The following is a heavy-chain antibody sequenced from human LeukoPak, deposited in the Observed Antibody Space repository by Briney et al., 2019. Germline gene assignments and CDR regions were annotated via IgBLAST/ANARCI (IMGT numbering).Heavy chain of an antibody. D-gene: IGHD2-2*01. CDR2: ISGSGGST. CDR1: GFTFSSYA. Sequence: GGSLRLSCAASGFTFSSYAMSWVRQAPGKGLEWVSAISGSGGSTYYADSVKGRFTISRDNSKNTLYLQMNSLRAEDTAVYYCAEDSLLCSSTSCYAWYFDLWGRGTLVTVSS. J-gene: IGHJ2*01. V-gene: IGHV3-23*01. CDR3: AEDSLLCSSTSCYAWYFDL.